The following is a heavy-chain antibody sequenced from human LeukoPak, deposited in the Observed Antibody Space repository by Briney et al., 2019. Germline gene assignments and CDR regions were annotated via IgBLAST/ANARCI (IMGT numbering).Heavy chain of an antibody. CDR2: IYPGDSDT. D-gene: IGHD3-10*01. Sequence: GESLKISCKGSGYIFTSYYIGWVRQMPGKGLEWIGIIYPGDSDTRYSPSFQGQVTISADKSISTAYLQWSSLKASDTAMYYCARLHGSGSYYREYYFDYWGQGTLVTVSS. V-gene: IGHV5-51*01. CDR1: GYIFTSYY. CDR3: ARLHGSGSYYREYYFDY. J-gene: IGHJ4*02.